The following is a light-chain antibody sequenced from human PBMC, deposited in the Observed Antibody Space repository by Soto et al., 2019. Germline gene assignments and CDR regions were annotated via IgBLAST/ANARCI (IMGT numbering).Light chain of an antibody. CDR1: QSFLQSDGNTY. J-gene: IGKJ5*01. V-gene: IGKV2-29*01. CDR2: AAS. Sequence: LLMPQTRLSLYVSPGQPASIYCKSSQSFLQSDGNTYLYWYLQKPGQPPQLLIYAASSLQSGVPSRFSGSGSGTEFTLTINSLQPEDFGTYYCLQYDSYPVTLRHGTHWRL. CDR3: LQYDSYPVT.